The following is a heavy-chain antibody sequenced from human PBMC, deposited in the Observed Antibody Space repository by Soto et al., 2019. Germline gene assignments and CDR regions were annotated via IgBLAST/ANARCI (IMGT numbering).Heavy chain of an antibody. CDR1: GYTFTSYG. D-gene: IGHD2-15*01. J-gene: IGHJ4*02. V-gene: IGHV1-18*01. CDR3: ARDRVEGYCSGGSCYSPGY. CDR2: ISAYNGNT. Sequence: QVQLVQSGAEVKKPGASVKVSCKASGYTFTSYGISWVRQAPGQGLEWMGWISAYNGNTNYAQKVQGRVSMTTDTSARTAYMELRSLRSDDTAVYYCARDRVEGYCSGGSCYSPGYWGQGTLVTVSS.